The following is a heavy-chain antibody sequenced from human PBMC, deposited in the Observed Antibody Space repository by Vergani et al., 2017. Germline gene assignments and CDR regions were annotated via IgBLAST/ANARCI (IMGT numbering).Heavy chain of an antibody. J-gene: IGHJ4*02. Sequence: QVQLVESGGGVVQPGGSLRLSCAASGFTFSSYGMHWVRQAPGKGLEWVAFIRYYGSNKYYADSVKGRFTISRDNSKNTLYLQMNSLRAEDTAVYYCAKDPSSGLIRYFDYWGQGTLVTVSS. CDR1: GFTFSSYG. V-gene: IGHV3-30*02. CDR3: AKDPSSGLIRYFDY. CDR2: IRYYGSNK. D-gene: IGHD6-19*01.